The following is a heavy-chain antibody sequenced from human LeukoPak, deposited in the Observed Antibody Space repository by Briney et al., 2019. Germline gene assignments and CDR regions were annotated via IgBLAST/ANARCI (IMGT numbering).Heavy chain of an antibody. CDR3: VSFYETY. CDR2: INSDGSWT. Sequence: PGGSLRLSCAASGFTFSSYAMSWVRQAPGKGLEWVSHINSDGSWTSYADSVKGRFTISKDNAKNTVYLQMNNLRAEDTAVYYCVSFYETYWGRGTLVTASS. J-gene: IGHJ4*02. V-gene: IGHV3-74*01. CDR1: GFTFSSYA. D-gene: IGHD2/OR15-2a*01.